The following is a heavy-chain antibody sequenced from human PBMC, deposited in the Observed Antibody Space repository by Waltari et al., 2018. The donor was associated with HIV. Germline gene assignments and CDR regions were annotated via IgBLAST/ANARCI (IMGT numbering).Heavy chain of an antibody. CDR1: GGTFSSYA. CDR2: IIPIFGTA. Sequence: QVQLVQSGAEVKKPGSSVKVSSKASGGTFSSYAISWVRQAPGQGLEWMGGIIPIFGTATYAQKFQGIVTITADESTSTAYMELSSLRSEDTAVYYCARTPDGSSWPDAFDIWGQGTMVTVSS. CDR3: ARTPDGSSWPDAFDI. V-gene: IGHV1-69*12. D-gene: IGHD6-13*01. J-gene: IGHJ3*02.